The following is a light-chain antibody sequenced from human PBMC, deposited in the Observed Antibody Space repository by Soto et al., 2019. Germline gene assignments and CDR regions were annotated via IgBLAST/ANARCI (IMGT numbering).Light chain of an antibody. V-gene: IGLV1-40*01. CDR2: GNT. J-gene: IGLJ2*01. CDR1: SSSIGAGYD. Sequence: QSVLTQPPSVSGAPGQRVTISCTGSSSSIGAGYDVHWYQQFPGAAPELLISGNTNRPSGVPDRFSGSKSGTSASLAITGLQAEDEADYYCQSFDSSLSAVVFGGGTKVTVL. CDR3: QSFDSSLSAVV.